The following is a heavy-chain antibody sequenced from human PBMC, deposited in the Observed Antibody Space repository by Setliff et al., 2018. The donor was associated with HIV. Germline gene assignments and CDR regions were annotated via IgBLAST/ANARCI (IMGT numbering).Heavy chain of an antibody. D-gene: IGHD2-2*01. CDR2: IYPDDSDT. V-gene: IGHV5-51*01. CDR3: ARRLPYCSSSSCYDYYFDY. J-gene: IGHJ4*02. CDR1: GFTFTDYW. Sequence: GESLKISCKGSGFTFTDYWIGWVRQMPEKGLEWMGIIYPDDSDTRYSPSFQGQVTISADKSISTAYVQWSSLKASDTAMYYCARRLPYCSSSSCYDYYFDYWGQGTLVTVSS.